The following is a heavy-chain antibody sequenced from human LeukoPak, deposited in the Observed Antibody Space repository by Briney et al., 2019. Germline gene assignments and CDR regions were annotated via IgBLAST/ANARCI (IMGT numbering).Heavy chain of an antibody. J-gene: IGHJ6*03. Sequence: PSETLSLTCTVSGGSISSSSYYWGWIRQPPGKGLEWIGSIYYSGSTYYNPSLKSRVTISVDTSKNQFSLKLSSVTAADTAVYYCARGGRAVAGYYYYYYMDVWGKGTTVTVSS. CDR1: GGSISSSSYY. CDR3: ARGGRAVAGYYYYYYMDV. V-gene: IGHV4-39*07. D-gene: IGHD6-19*01. CDR2: IYYSGST.